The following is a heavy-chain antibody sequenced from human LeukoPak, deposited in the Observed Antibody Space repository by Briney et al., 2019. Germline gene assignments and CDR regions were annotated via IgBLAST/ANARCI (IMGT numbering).Heavy chain of an antibody. CDR1: GGSFSGYY. CDR3: ARVKRLYYGSGAYFDY. V-gene: IGHV4-34*01. J-gene: IGHJ4*02. CDR2: INHSGST. Sequence: SETLSLTCAVYGGSFSGYYWSWIRQPPGKGLEWIGEINHSGSTNYNPSLKSRVTISVDTSKNQFSLKLSSVTAADTAVYYCARVKRLYYGSGAYFDYWGQGTLVTVSS. D-gene: IGHD3-10*01.